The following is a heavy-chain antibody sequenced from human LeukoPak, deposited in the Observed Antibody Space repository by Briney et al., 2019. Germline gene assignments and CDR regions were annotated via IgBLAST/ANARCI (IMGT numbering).Heavy chain of an antibody. V-gene: IGHV3-30*02. Sequence: GGSLRLSCAASGFTFSSYGMHWVRQAPGKGLEWVAFIRYDGSNRYYADSVKGRFTISRDNSKNTLYLQMNSLIAEDTAVYYCAKSGYNRFDYWGQGTRVTVSS. CDR2: IRYDGSNR. D-gene: IGHD5-24*01. CDR1: GFTFSSYG. J-gene: IGHJ4*02. CDR3: AKSGYNRFDY.